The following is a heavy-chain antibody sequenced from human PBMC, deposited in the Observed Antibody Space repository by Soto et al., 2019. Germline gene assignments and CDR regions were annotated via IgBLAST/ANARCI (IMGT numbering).Heavy chain of an antibody. CDR2: VNHSGTT. Sequence: QVQLQQWGAGLLKPSETLSLTCAVYGGSFSGYYWTWIRQSPEKGLEWIGEVNHSGTTYYNPSLKTRVTISVHTPKNQFSLKMSSVTAAETAVYYCARGIGYCSSINCYSSRRLRFDSWGQGTLVTVSS. CDR1: GGSFSGYY. D-gene: IGHD2-2*01. CDR3: ARGIGYCSSINCYSSRRLRFDS. V-gene: IGHV4-34*01. J-gene: IGHJ4*02.